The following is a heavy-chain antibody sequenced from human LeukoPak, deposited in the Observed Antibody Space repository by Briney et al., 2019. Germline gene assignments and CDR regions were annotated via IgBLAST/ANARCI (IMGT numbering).Heavy chain of an antibody. D-gene: IGHD1-26*01. CDR3: ASSKSYTCAL. CDR2: IYTSGST. J-gene: IGHJ4*02. Sequence: PSETLSLTCTVSGGSISSYYWSWIRQPAGKGLEWIGRIYTSGSTNYNPSLKSRVTMSVDTSKNQFSLKLSSVTAADTPAYHCASSKSYTCALWGQGTVVTVSS. CDR1: GGSISSYY. V-gene: IGHV4-4*07.